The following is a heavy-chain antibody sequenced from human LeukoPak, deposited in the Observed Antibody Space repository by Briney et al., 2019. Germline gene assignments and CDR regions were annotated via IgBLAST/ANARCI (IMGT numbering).Heavy chain of an antibody. Sequence: GASVKVSCKASGYTFIDYYMHWVRQAPGQGLEWMGWINPNSGGTNYAQNFQGRVTMTRDTSIRTVYMELSRLRSDDTAVYYCANTYALGNYYEGGFDPWGQGTLVTVSS. CDR3: ANTYALGNYYEGGFDP. J-gene: IGHJ5*02. D-gene: IGHD3-10*01. V-gene: IGHV1-2*02. CDR1: GYTFIDYY. CDR2: INPNSGGT.